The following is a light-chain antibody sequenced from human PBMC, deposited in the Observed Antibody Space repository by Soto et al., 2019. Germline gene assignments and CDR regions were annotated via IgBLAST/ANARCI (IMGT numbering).Light chain of an antibody. CDR1: SSDVGGHNY. CDR3: SSTAGNNNLV. Sequence: QSALTQSPSASGSPGQSVTISCTGTSSDVGGHNYVSWYQHHPGKAPKLIIYEVSKRPSGVPDRFSGSKSANTASLTVSGLQDEDEDFYYCSSTAGNNNLVFGGGTKLTVL. J-gene: IGLJ3*02. V-gene: IGLV2-8*01. CDR2: EVS.